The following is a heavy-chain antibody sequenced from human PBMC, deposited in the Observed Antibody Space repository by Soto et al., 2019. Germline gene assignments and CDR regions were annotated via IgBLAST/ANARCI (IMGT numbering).Heavy chain of an antibody. V-gene: IGHV3-30*18. CDR1: GFTFSSYG. CDR2: ISYDGSNK. D-gene: IGHD6-6*01. Sequence: QVQLVESGGGVVQPGRSLRLSCAASGFTFSSYGMHWVRQAPGKGLEWVAVISYDGSNKYYADSVKGRFTIPRDNSKNTLYLQMNSLRAEDTAVYYCAKDQLVSGTGCVDYWGQGTLVTVSS. J-gene: IGHJ4*02. CDR3: AKDQLVSGTGCVDY.